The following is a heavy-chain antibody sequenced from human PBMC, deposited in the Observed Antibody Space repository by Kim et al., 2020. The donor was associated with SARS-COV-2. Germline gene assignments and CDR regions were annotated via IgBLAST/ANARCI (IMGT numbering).Heavy chain of an antibody. Sequence: GGSLRLSCAASGFTFSKFGIHWVRQAPGKGLEWVAVVSYDGRIKYYADAVKGRFAISRDNSENTAYLQMNSPTIADTAVYFCAREGGITLVRGEDGLLAGWGQGTLVTVSS. D-gene: IGHD3-10*01. J-gene: IGHJ4*02. CDR1: GFTFSKFG. CDR2: VSYDGRIK. CDR3: AREGGITLVRGEDGLLAG. V-gene: IGHV3-30*03.